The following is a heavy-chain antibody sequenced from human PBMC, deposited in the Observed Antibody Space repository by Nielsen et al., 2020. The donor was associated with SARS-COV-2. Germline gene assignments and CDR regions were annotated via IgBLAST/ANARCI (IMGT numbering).Heavy chain of an antibody. Sequence: GSLRLSCAVYGGSFSGYYWSWIRQPPGKGLEWIGEINHSGSTNYNPSLKSRVTISVDTFKNQFSLKLSSVTAADTAVYYCVRERMAVTYVYYNYGMDVWGQGTTVTVSS. CDR3: VRERMAVTYVYYNYGMDV. V-gene: IGHV4-34*01. J-gene: IGHJ6*02. D-gene: IGHD2-21*02. CDR2: INHSGST. CDR1: GGSFSGYY.